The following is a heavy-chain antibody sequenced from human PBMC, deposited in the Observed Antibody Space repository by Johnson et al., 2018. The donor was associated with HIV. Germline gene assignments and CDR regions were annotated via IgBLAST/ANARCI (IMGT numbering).Heavy chain of an antibody. D-gene: IGHD6-13*01. V-gene: IGHV3-30*03. CDR3: ASNASGTMPAFAI. Sequence: QVQLVESGGVLVQPGGSLRLSCAASGFTFDDYGMSWVRQAPGKGLEWVAVISYDGSNKYYADSVKGRFTIYRDNSKNTLYLPMHILRAEDTAVYYCASNASGTMPAFAIWGQGTMVTVSS. J-gene: IGHJ3*02. CDR1: GFTFDDYG. CDR2: ISYDGSNK.